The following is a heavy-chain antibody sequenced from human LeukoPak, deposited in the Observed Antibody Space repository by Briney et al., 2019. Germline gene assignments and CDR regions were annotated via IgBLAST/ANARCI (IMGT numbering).Heavy chain of an antibody. V-gene: IGHV3-11*03. J-gene: IGHJ4*02. CDR1: GFTFSDYY. Sequence: PGGSLRLSCAASGFTFSDYYMSWIRQAPGKGLEWVSYITSSGIYTNYADSVKGRFTISRDNSKNTLYLQMNSLRAEDTAVYYCGGTVVSDYWGQGTLVTVSS. D-gene: IGHD4-23*01. CDR3: GGTVVSDY. CDR2: ITSSGIYT.